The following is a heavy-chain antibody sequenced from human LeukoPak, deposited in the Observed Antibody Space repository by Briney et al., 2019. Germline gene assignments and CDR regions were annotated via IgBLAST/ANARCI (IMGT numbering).Heavy chain of an antibody. CDR2: ISGSGGST. D-gene: IGHD6-13*01. Sequence: GGSLRLSCAASGFTFSSYAMSWVRQAPGKGLEWVSAISGSGGSTYYADSVKGRFTISRDNSKNTLYLQMNSLRAEDTAVYYCAKVNVAAGTDFYYMDVWGKGTTVTVSS. V-gene: IGHV3-23*01. CDR3: AKVNVAAGTDFYYMDV. J-gene: IGHJ6*03. CDR1: GFTFSSYA.